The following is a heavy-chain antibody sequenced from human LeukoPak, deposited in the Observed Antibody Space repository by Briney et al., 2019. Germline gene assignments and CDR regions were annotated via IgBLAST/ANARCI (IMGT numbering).Heavy chain of an antibody. D-gene: IGHD1-26*01. V-gene: IGHV3-21*04. CDR3: AKYTAPLVGATYYFDY. J-gene: IGHJ4*02. CDR2: ISSSSSYT. CDR1: GFTFSSYN. Sequence: GGSLRLSCAASGFTFSSYNMNWVRQAPGKGLEWVSCISSSSSYTYYADSVTGRFTISRDNAKNSLYLQMNSLRAEDTALYYCAKYTAPLVGATYYFDYWGQGTLVTVSS.